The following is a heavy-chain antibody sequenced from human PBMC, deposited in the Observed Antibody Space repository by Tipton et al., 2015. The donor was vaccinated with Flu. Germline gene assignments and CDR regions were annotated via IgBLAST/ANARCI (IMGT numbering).Heavy chain of an antibody. Sequence: TLSLTCTVSGGSISSYHWGWIRQPPGKRLELIGSIYPSGTTYYNPSLKSRVTISVDTSKSQFSLMLRSVTAADTAVYYCARGESTYDRKAFDIWGRGTMVTVSS. V-gene: IGHV4-39*01. CDR2: IYPSGTT. CDR3: ARGESTYDRKAFDI. J-gene: IGHJ3*02. CDR1: GGSISSYH. D-gene: IGHD3-22*01.